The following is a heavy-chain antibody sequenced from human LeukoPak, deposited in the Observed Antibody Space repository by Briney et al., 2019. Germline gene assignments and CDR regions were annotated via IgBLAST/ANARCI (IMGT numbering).Heavy chain of an antibody. CDR2: ISGGDGAT. CDR1: GFTFRDYA. D-gene: IGHD3-3*01. J-gene: IGHJ4*02. V-gene: IGHV3-23*01. CDR3: ARDWDAPVFGGVFGPNY. Sequence: GGSLRLSCAASGFTFRDYAMNWVRQAPGRGLEWVSSISGGDGATYYADSVKGRFTISRDNAKNTLHLQLNSLRSEDAAIYYCARDWDAPVFGGVFGPNYWGQGSLVTVSS.